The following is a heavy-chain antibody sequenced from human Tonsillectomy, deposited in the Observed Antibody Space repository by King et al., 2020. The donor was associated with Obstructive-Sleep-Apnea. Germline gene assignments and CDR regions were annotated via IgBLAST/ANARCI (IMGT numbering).Heavy chain of an antibody. D-gene: IGHD6-19*01. J-gene: IGHJ6*02. CDR2: ISAYNGNT. V-gene: IGHV1-18*01. CDR3: ARGVYSSGWSGGGMDV. Sequence: VQLVESGAEVKKPGASVTVSCTASGYTFTSYGISWVRQAPGQGLEWMGWISAYNGNTNYAQKLQGRVTMTTDTSTSTAYMELRSLRSDDTAVYYCARGVYSSGWSGGGMDVWGQGTTVTVSS. CDR1: GYTFTSYG.